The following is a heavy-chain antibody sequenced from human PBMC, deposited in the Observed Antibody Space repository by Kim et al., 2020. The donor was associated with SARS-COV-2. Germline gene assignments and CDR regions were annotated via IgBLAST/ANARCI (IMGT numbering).Heavy chain of an antibody. CDR1: GGSFIGYY. V-gene: IGHV4-34*01. CDR2: INHSGST. Sequence: SETLSLTCAVYGGSFIGYYWSWIRQPPGKGLEWIGEINHSGSTNYNPSLKSRVTISVDTSKNQFSLKLSSVTAADTAVYYCAREWYSGSYPDYWGQGTLVTVSS. CDR3: AREWYSGSYPDY. D-gene: IGHD1-26*01. J-gene: IGHJ4*02.